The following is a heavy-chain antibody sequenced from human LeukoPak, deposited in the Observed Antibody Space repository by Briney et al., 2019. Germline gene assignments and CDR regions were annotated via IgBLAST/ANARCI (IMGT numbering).Heavy chain of an antibody. CDR2: IYYSGST. CDR3: ARLLSRIPFDY. Sequence: SETLSLTCTVSGGSISSSSYYRGWIRQPPGKGLEWIGSIYYSGSTYYNPSLKSRVTISVDTSKNQFSLKLSSVTAADTAVYYCARLLSRIPFDYWGQGTLVTVSS. D-gene: IGHD2-2*01. J-gene: IGHJ4*02. CDR1: GGSISSSSYY. V-gene: IGHV4-39*07.